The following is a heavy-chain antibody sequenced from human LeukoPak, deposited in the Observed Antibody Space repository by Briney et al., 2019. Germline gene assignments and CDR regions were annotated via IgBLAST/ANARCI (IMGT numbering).Heavy chain of an antibody. CDR3: ATGYHYYDSSGFNAFDI. D-gene: IGHD3-22*01. CDR2: MNPNSGNT. CDR1: GYTFTSYD. V-gene: IGHV1-8*01. Sequence: GASVKVSCKASGYTFTSYDINWVRQATGQGLEWMGWMNPNSGNTGYAQKFQGRVTMTRNTSISTAYMELSSLRSEDTAVYYCATGYHYYDSSGFNAFDIWGQGTMVTVSS. J-gene: IGHJ3*02.